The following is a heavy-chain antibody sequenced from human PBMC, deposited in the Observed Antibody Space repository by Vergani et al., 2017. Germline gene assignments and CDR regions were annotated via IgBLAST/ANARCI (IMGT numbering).Heavy chain of an antibody. V-gene: IGHV3-21*04. J-gene: IGHJ4*02. CDR3: ARVGYGDYVGSYDY. Sequence: EVQLVESGGGLVKPGGSLRLSCAASGFTFSSYSMNWVRQAPGKGLEWVSSISSSSSYIYYADSVKGRFTISRDNAKNSLYLQMNSLRAEDTALYHCARVGYGDYVGSYDYWGQGTLVTVSS. D-gene: IGHD4-17*01. CDR1: GFTFSSYS. CDR2: ISSSSSYI.